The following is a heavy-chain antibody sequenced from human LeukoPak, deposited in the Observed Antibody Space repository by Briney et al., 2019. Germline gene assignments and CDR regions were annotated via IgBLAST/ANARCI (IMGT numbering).Heavy chain of an antibody. CDR1: GYSISNGYY. CDR3: ARSPVGYDFWSGYYLVAFDY. CDR2: ISHRGST. Sequence: NPSETLSPTCTVSGYSISNGYYWGWIRQPPGKGLEWFGSISHRGSTYYNPSLRSRITISLDRSKQKFSLKLSSVTAADTAVYYCARSPVGYDFWSGYYLVAFDYWGQGTLVTVSS. D-gene: IGHD3-3*01. J-gene: IGHJ4*02. V-gene: IGHV4-38-2*02.